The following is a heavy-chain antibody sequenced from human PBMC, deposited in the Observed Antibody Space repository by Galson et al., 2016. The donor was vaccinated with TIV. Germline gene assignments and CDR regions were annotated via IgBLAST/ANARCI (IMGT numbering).Heavy chain of an antibody. J-gene: IGHJ4*02. CDR3: ARDRSGYDFDY. CDR1: GFIFSGYA. Sequence: SLRLSCAASGFIFSGYALHWVRQAPGKGLEWLAVISYDGTNKYYADSVRGRFTISRDNSRNTLYLLMSSLRGEDTGFYYCARDRSGYDFDYWGQGTLVTVSS. CDR2: ISYDGTNK. D-gene: IGHD5-12*01. V-gene: IGHV3-30-3*01.